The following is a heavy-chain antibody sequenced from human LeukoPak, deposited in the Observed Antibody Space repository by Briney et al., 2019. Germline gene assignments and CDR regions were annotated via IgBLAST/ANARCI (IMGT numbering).Heavy chain of an antibody. CDR3: AGESGAQLGFDY. V-gene: IGHV3-48*03. CDR1: GFTFSSYE. D-gene: IGHD1-1*01. CDR2: ISSSGSTI. Sequence: TGGSLRLSCAASGFTFSSYEMNWVRQAPGKGLEWVSYISSSGSTIYYADSVKGRFTISRDNAKNSLYLQMNSLRAEDTAVYYCAGESGAQLGFDYWGQGTLVTVSS. J-gene: IGHJ4*02.